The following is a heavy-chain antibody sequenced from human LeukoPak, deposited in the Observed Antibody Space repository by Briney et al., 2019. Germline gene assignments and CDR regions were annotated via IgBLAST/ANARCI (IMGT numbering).Heavy chain of an antibody. CDR1: GFTFSSYW. D-gene: IGHD3-16*02. CDR3: ARVGWGVWGSYRRVYAFDI. J-gene: IGHJ3*02. Sequence: GGSLRLSCATSGFTFSSYWMHWVRQAPGKGLVWVSRINSDGSSTSYADSVKGRFTISRDNAKNTLYLQMNSLRAEDTAVYYCARVGWGVWGSYRRVYAFDIWGQGTMVTVSS. CDR2: INSDGSST. V-gene: IGHV3-74*01.